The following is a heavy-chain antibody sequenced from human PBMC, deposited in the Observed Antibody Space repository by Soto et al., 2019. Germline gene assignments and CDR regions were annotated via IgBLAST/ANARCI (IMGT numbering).Heavy chain of an antibody. Sequence: EVQLLESGGGLVQPGGSLRLSCAASGFAFSSYAMSWVRQAPGKGLEWVSSISGRGDNTYNADSVKGRFTISRDNSKNRRYLQMNSLRAEGTAIYYCTPYYGSLGYYLYWYFDLWGRGTVVTVSS. J-gene: IGHJ2*01. CDR3: TPYYGSLGYYLYWYFDL. CDR1: GFAFSSYA. CDR2: ISGRGDNT. D-gene: IGHD3-22*01. V-gene: IGHV3-23*01.